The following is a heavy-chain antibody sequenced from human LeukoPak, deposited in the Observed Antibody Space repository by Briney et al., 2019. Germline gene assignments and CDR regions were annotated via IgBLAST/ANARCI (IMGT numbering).Heavy chain of an antibody. Sequence: GGSLRLSCAASGFTLSSYSMNWVRQAPGKGLEWVSYISSSGSTIYYADSVKGRFTISRDNAKNSLYLQMNSLRAEDTAVYYCARDSSGWIVFDYWGQGTLVTVSS. CDR2: ISSSGSTI. V-gene: IGHV3-48*04. D-gene: IGHD6-19*01. J-gene: IGHJ4*02. CDR3: ARDSSGWIVFDY. CDR1: GFTLSSYS.